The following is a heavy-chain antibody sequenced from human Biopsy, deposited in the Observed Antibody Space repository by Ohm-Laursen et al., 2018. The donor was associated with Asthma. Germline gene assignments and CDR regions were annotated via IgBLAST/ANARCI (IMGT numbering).Heavy chain of an antibody. CDR3: ARKAGSCISRTCYSLDF. D-gene: IGHD2-2*01. V-gene: IGHV1-69*13. Sequence: SVKVSCKSLGGTFNTYVIGWVRQAPGQGLEWMGGINSVFGTTTYPQKFQDRVTITADDSTSIVYMELSSLRSGDTAVYYCARKAGSCISRTCYSLDFWGQGTLVTVSS. J-gene: IGHJ4*02. CDR1: GGTFNTYV. CDR2: INSVFGTT.